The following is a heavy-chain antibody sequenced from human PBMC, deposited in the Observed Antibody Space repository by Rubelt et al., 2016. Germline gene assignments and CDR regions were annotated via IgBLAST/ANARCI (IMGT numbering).Heavy chain of an antibody. Sequence: AISGSGGSTYYADSVKGRFTISRDNSKNTLYLQMNSLRAEDTAVYYCASEVVAATPGSDFWGQGTLVTVSS. D-gene: IGHD2-15*01. J-gene: IGHJ4*02. CDR2: ISGSGGST. V-gene: IGHV3-64*04. CDR3: ASEVVAATPGSDF.